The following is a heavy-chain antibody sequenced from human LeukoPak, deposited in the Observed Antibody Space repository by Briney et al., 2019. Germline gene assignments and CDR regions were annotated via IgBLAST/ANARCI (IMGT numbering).Heavy chain of an antibody. CDR2: IYYSGST. CDR1: GGSISSGGYY. Sequence: SQTLSLTCTVSGGSISSGGYYWSWIRQHPVKGLEWIGYIYYSGSTYYNPSLKSRVTISVDTSKNQFSLKLSSVTAADTAVYYCARVQEWFGELLYRIFDYWGQGTLDTVSS. D-gene: IGHD3-10*01. CDR3: ARVQEWFGELLYRIFDY. V-gene: IGHV4-31*03. J-gene: IGHJ4*02.